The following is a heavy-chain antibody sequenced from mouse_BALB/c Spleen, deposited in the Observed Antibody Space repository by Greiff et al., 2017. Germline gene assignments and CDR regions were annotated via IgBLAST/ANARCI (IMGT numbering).Heavy chain of an antibody. V-gene: IGHV3-6*02. CDR3: ARRWYAMDY. CDR1: GYSITSGYY. CDR2: ISYDGSN. J-gene: IGHJ4*01. Sequence: VQLQQSGPGLVKPSQSLSLTCSVTGYSITSGYYWNWIRQFPGNKLEWMGYISYDGSNNYNPSLKNRISITRDTSKNQFFLKLNSVTTEDTATYYCARRWYAMDYWGQGTSVTVSS.